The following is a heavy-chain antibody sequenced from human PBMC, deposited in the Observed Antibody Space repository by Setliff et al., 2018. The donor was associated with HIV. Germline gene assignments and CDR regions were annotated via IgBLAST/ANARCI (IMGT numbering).Heavy chain of an antibody. CDR3: AREPIGGDDAFDI. V-gene: IGHV1-69*05. Sequence: GASVKVSCKASGGTFSSYSITWVRQAPGQGLEWMGGIIPIFNTANYAQKFQGRVTITRDTSATTAYMELSSLRSEDTAIFYCAREPIGGDDAFDIWGQGTMVTVSS. CDR1: GGTFSSYS. CDR2: IIPIFNTA. J-gene: IGHJ3*02. D-gene: IGHD2-21*02.